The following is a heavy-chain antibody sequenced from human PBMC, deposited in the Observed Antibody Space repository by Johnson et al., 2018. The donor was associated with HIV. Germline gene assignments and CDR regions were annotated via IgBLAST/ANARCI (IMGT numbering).Heavy chain of an antibody. Sequence: VQLVESGGGLVQPGGSLRLSCAASGFTFSNYAMYWVRQAPGKGLEYVSAISNNGGNPYYANSVKGRFTISRDDPKNTLYLQMNGLRAEDTGLYYCVRDQGYYDSSGYPDAFDIWGQGTMVTVSS. D-gene: IGHD3-22*01. CDR1: GFTFSNYA. V-gene: IGHV3-64*01. J-gene: IGHJ3*02. CDR2: ISNNGGNP. CDR3: VRDQGYYDSSGYPDAFDI.